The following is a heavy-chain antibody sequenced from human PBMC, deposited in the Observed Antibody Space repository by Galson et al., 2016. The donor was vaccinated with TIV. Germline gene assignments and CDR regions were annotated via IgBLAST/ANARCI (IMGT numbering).Heavy chain of an antibody. J-gene: IGHJ6*02. D-gene: IGHD3/OR15-3a*01. CDR1: GSTFISYG. CDR2: ISAYNGNT. Sequence: QSGAEVTKPGASVKVSCKASGSTFISYGISWVRQAPGQGLEWMGWISAYNGNTKYVQKLQGRVTMTTDTSTSTAYMELRSLRSDDTAVYYCARRGRFLDSYYYYGMDVWGQGTTVTVSS. V-gene: IGHV1-18*01. CDR3: ARRGRFLDSYYYYGMDV.